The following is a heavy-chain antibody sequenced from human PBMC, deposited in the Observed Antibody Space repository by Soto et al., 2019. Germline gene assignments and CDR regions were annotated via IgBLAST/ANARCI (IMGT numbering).Heavy chain of an antibody. V-gene: IGHV3-33*05. Sequence: QMQLVESGGGVVQPGRSLRLSCVASGFPFREFGMHWVRQAPGKGLEWVALISYDGSDYADSVKGRFTISRDDSRDTLFLHMDNLRPDDTGVYFCARRWNYYLDFWGQGTQVAVSS. CDR2: ISYDGSD. D-gene: IGHD1-1*01. CDR1: GFPFREFG. CDR3: ARRWNYYLDF. J-gene: IGHJ4*02.